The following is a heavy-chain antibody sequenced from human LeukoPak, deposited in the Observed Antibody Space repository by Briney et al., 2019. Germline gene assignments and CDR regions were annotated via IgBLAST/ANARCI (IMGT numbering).Heavy chain of an antibody. J-gene: IGHJ3*02. V-gene: IGHV4-61*02. CDR2: IHTSGST. CDR1: GDSISSGSFY. D-gene: IGHD1/OR15-1a*01. Sequence: SETLSLTCTVSGDSISSGSFYWSWTRQPAGTGLEWIGRIHTSGSTSYSPSLKSRVTMSIDTSKNQFSLKLNSVTATDTAVYYCARGAGTRSGTFDIWGQGTMVTVSS. CDR3: ARGAGTRSGTFDI.